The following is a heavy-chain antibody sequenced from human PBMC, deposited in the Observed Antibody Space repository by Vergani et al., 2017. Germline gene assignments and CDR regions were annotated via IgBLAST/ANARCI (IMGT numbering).Heavy chain of an antibody. V-gene: IGHV1-69*01. J-gene: IGHJ6*03. CDR3: ARGGSDYMDV. D-gene: IGHD3-10*01. CDR2: IIPIFGTA. Sequence: QAQLVQSGAEVKKPGASEKVSCRAPGHTFSNYYMYWVRQAPGQGLEWMGGIIPIFGTANYAQKFQGRVTITADESTSTAYMELSSLRSEDTAVYYCARGGSDYMDVWGKGTTVTVSS. CDR1: GHTFSNYY.